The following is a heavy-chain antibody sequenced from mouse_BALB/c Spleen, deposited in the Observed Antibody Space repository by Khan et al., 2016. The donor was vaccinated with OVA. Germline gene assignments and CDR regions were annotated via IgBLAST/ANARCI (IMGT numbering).Heavy chain of an antibody. CDR3: ASHLTGSFAY. CDR2: ISSGGDYT. CDR1: GFTFSSYS. Sequence: EVKLMESGGDLVKPGGSLKLSCAASGFTFSSYSMSWVRQTPDKRLEWVASISSGGDYTYYPDIVKGRFTISRDNAKNTLYREMSSLKSEDTAMYYCASHLTGSFAYWGQGTLVTVSA. J-gene: IGHJ3*01. V-gene: IGHV5-6*01. D-gene: IGHD4-1*01.